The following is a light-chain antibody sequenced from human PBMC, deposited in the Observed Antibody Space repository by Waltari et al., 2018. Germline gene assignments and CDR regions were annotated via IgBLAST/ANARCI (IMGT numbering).Light chain of an antibody. Sequence: DIQMTQSPSPLSASVGDRVTITCRASQRVSSWLAWYRPKPGEAPKLLIYDASSLESGVPSRFSGSGSGTEFTLTISSLQSDDFATYYCQQYRGLWTFGQGTRVEVK. CDR3: QQYRGLWT. V-gene: IGKV1-5*01. J-gene: IGKJ1*01. CDR2: DAS. CDR1: QRVSSW.